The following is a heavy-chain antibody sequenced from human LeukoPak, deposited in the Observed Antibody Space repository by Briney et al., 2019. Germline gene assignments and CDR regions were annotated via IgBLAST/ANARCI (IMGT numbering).Heavy chain of an antibody. CDR1: GFTFKSYD. CDR2: IGTAGDT. D-gene: IGHD6-13*01. CDR3: AKGGRGSSWFDN. J-gene: IGHJ4*02. V-gene: IGHV3-13*01. Sequence: GGSLRLPCAASGFTFKSYDMHWVRQAAGEGLEWVSAIGTAGDTYYPGSVKGRFTISRENAKNSLYLQMNSLRAGDTAVYYCAKGGRGSSWFDNWGQGTLVTVSS.